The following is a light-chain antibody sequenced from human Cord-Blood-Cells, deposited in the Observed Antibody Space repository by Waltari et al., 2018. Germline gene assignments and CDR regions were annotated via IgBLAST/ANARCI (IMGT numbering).Light chain of an antibody. CDR1: CIDVGGSKH. J-gene: IGLJ1*01. CDR3: SSYTSSSTLV. V-gene: IGLV2-14*01. Sequence: QSALTLPASVSGSPGQSTTISCPGTCIDVGGSKHVSWYHQHPGKAPKLMIYEVSNRPSGVSNRFSGSKSGNTASLTISGLQAEDEADYYCSSYTSSSTLVFGTGTKVTVL. CDR2: EVS.